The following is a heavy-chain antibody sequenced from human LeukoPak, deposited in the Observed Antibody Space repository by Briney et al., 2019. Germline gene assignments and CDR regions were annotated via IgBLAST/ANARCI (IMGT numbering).Heavy chain of an antibody. CDR1: GGSISSYY. D-gene: IGHD3-9*01. CDR2: IYYSGST. Sequence: PSETLSLTCTVSGGSISSYYWSWIRQPPGKGLEWIGYIYYSGSTNYNPSLKSRVTISVDTSKNQFSLKLSSVTAADTAVYYCARILTGYYSHAFDIWGQGTMVTVSS. J-gene: IGHJ3*02. CDR3: ARILTGYYSHAFDI. V-gene: IGHV4-59*08.